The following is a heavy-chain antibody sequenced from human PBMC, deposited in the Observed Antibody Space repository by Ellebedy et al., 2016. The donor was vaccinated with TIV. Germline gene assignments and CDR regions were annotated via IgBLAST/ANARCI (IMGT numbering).Heavy chain of an antibody. V-gene: IGHV4-34*01. J-gene: IGHJ6*02. CDR1: GSFRGYY. CDR3: TRGPWKAYSSSWFGY. CDR2: INDSGST. D-gene: IGHD6-13*01. Sequence: MPSETLSLTCAGGSFRGYYWSWIRQPPGKGLEWIGEINDSGSTSYNPSPTGRVTIHGDRSTNQFSLKLTSVTAADTAVYYCTRGPWKAYSSSWFGYWGQGTTVIVSS.